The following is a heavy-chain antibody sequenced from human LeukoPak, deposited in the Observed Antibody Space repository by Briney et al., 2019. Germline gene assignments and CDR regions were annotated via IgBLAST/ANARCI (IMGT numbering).Heavy chain of an antibody. Sequence: SETLSLTCTVSGGSISSSSYYWGWIRQPPGKGLEWIGSIYYSGSTYYNPSLKSRVTISVDTSKNQFSLKLSSVTAADTAVYYCARAGGHYDILTGYYAIWLIDYWGQGTLVTVSS. D-gene: IGHD3-9*01. CDR2: IYYSGST. V-gene: IGHV4-39*07. CDR3: ARAGGHYDILTGYYAIWLIDY. CDR1: GGSISSSSYY. J-gene: IGHJ4*02.